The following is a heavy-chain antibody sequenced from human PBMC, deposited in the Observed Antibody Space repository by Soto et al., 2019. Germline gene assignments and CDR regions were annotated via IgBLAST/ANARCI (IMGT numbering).Heavy chain of an antibody. CDR1: RFTFSSYS. Sequence: PGGSLRLSCAPSRFTFSSYSMNWVRQAPEKGQAWGSYIGSSSTIYYAVSEKGRFTISRDNAKNSLYLQMNSLRDEDTAVYYCARVGCSSTSCYFLYYYYMDVCGKGITVTV. V-gene: IGHV3-48*02. CDR3: ARVGCSSTSCYFLYYYYMDV. CDR2: IGSSSTI. D-gene: IGHD2-2*01. J-gene: IGHJ6*03.